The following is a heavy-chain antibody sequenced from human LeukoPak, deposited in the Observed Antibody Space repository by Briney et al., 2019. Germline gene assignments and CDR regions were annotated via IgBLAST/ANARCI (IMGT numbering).Heavy chain of an antibody. CDR3: ARHYGP. CDR1: GGSFSGYF. J-gene: IGHJ5*02. D-gene: IGHD3-16*01. V-gene: IGHV4-34*01. CDR2: ISHSGST. Sequence: SETLSLTCAVYGGSFSGYFWSYIRQPPGKGLEWLGEISHSGSTNYSPSLKSRVTISVDTSKNQFSLKLNSVTAADTAVYYCARHYGPWGQGTLVTVSS.